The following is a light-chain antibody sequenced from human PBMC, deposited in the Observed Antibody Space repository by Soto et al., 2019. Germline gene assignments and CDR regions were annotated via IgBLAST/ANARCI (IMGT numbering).Light chain of an antibody. V-gene: IGKV3-20*01. CDR2: GAS. CDR1: ESISSSY. Sequence: EIVLTQSPGTLSLSPGERATLSCRATESISSSYLAWYQQKPGQAPRLLIYGASSRATGIPDRFSGSGSARDFTLTISRLEPEDFAVDYCQQYGSSPPWTFGQGTKVEIK. J-gene: IGKJ1*01. CDR3: QQYGSSPPWT.